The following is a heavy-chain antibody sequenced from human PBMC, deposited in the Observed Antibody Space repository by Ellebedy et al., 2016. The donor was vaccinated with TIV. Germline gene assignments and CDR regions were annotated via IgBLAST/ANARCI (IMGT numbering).Heavy chain of an antibody. CDR1: GFSFRSYW. J-gene: IGHJ3*02. Sequence: GESLKISCAASGFSFRSYWMTWVRQAPGKGLEWVANINQDGSEKYYVDSVKGRFTISRDNAKNSLYLEMYSLTAEDTAVYYCASDGSYGDYRSPTHAFEKWGQGTLVIVSS. CDR2: INQDGSEK. D-gene: IGHD4-17*01. V-gene: IGHV3-7*01. CDR3: ASDGSYGDYRSPTHAFEK.